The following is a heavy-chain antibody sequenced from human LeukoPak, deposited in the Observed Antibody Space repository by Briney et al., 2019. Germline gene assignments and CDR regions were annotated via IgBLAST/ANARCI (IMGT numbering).Heavy chain of an antibody. CDR1: GFTFDSYS. CDR3: AKLSAAGGGYFDSSGYFDY. V-gene: IGHV3-23*01. J-gene: IGHJ4*02. D-gene: IGHD3-22*01. CDR2: VSGSGENT. Sequence: GGSLRLSCAASGFTFDSYSINWVRQAPGKGLEWVSGVSGSGENTFYADSVRGRFTISRDNSKNTVSLQMNSLRAEDTAVYYCAKLSAAGGGYFDSSGYFDYWGLGTLVTVSS.